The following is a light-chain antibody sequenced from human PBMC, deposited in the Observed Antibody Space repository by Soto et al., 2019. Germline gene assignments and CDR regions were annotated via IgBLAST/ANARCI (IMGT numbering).Light chain of an antibody. Sequence: EIVMTQSPATLSVSPGERATLSCRASQSVRRNLAWYQQKPGQAPRLVIYAASTRANGIPDRFSGSVSGTELTLTISSLQSEDFAVYYCQQYNEWPPFTFGQGTRLEIK. CDR2: AAS. CDR1: QSVRRN. V-gene: IGKV3-15*01. CDR3: QQYNEWPPFT. J-gene: IGKJ5*01.